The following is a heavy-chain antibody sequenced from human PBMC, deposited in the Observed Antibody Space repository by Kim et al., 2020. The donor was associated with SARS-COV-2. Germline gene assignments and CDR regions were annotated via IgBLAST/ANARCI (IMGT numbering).Heavy chain of an antibody. D-gene: IGHD3-22*01. J-gene: IGHJ2*01. CDR3: ARRGTDYYDSSGYYLLNWYFDL. V-gene: IGHV5-10-1*01. Sequence: GESLKISCKGSGYSFTSYWISWVRQMPGKGLEWMGRIDPSDSYTNYSPSFQGHVTISADKSISTAYLQWSSLKASDTAMYYCARRGTDYYDSSGYYLLNWYFDLWGRGTLVTVSS. CDR1: GYSFTSYW. CDR2: IDPSDSYT.